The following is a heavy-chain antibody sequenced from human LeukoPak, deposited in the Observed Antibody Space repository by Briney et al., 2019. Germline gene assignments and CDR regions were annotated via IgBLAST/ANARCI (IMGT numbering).Heavy chain of an antibody. J-gene: IGHJ4*02. CDR1: GGSISSSSYY. CDR2: IYYSGST. CDR3: ARQWLQLIGY. D-gene: IGHD5-24*01. V-gene: IGHV4-39*07. Sequence: SETLSLTCTVSGGSISSSSYYWGWIRQPPGKGLEWIGSIYYSGSTYYNPSLKSRVTISVDTSKNQCSLKLSSVTAADTAVYYCARQWLQLIGYWGQGTLVTVSP.